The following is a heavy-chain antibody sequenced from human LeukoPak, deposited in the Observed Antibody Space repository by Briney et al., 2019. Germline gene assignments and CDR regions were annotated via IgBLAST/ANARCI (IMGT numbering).Heavy chain of an antibody. Sequence: GRSLRLSCAASGFTFDDYAMHWVRQAPGKGLEWVSGISWNSGSIGYADSVKGRFTISRDNAKNSLYLQVNSLRAEDTALYYCAKDLNYDFWSGSVDYWGQGTLVTVSS. J-gene: IGHJ4*02. D-gene: IGHD3-3*01. V-gene: IGHV3-9*01. CDR3: AKDLNYDFWSGSVDY. CDR1: GFTFDDYA. CDR2: ISWNSGSI.